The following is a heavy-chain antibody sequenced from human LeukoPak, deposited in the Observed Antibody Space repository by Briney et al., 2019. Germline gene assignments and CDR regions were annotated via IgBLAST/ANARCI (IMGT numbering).Heavy chain of an antibody. D-gene: IGHD2-15*01. Sequence: SVKVSCKASGGTFSSYAISWVRQAPGQGLEWMGGIIPIFGTANYAQKFQGRATITADESTSTAYMELSSLRSEDTAVYYCARSGYCSGGSCYSNYYYGMDVWGKGTTVTVSS. CDR1: GGTFSSYA. CDR2: IIPIFGTA. CDR3: ARSGYCSGGSCYSNYYYGMDV. J-gene: IGHJ6*04. V-gene: IGHV1-69*01.